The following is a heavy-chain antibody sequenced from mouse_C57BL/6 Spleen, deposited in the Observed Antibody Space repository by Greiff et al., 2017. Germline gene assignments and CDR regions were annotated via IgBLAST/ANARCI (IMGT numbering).Heavy chain of an antibody. CDR1: GFSLTSYG. Sequence: QVQLQQSGPGLVQPSQSLSITCTVSGFSLTSYGVHWVRPSPGKGLEWLGVIWSGGSTDYNAAFISRLSISKDNSKSQVCFKMNSLQADDTAIYYCAGNGDRCAYWGQGTLVTVSA. CDR3: AGNGDRCAY. D-gene: IGHD2-13*01. CDR2: IWSGGST. J-gene: IGHJ3*01. V-gene: IGHV2-2*01.